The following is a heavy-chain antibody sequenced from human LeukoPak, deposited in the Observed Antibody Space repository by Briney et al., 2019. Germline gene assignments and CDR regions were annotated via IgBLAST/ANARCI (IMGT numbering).Heavy chain of an antibody. D-gene: IGHD3-10*01. Sequence: GGSLRLSCAASGFTFSSYSMNWVRQAPGKGLEWVSYISSSGSTIYYADSEKGRFTISRDNAKNSLYLQMNSLRAEDTAVYYCARESITMVRGVTPYYYYYGMDVWGKGTTVTVSS. J-gene: IGHJ6*04. CDR3: ARESITMVRGVTPYYYYYGMDV. V-gene: IGHV3-48*04. CDR2: ISSSGSTI. CDR1: GFTFSSYS.